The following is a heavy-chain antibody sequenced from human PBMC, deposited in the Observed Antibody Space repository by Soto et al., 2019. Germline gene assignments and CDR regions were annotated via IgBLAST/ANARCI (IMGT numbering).Heavy chain of an antibody. J-gene: IGHJ6*02. D-gene: IGHD1-1*01. CDR3: ARGVDAGVDV. CDR2: MSPNSDAT. CDR1: GYTFTTYE. V-gene: IGHV1-8*01. Sequence: ASVKVSCTASGYTFTTYEINWVRQATGQGHEWKGWMSPNSDATGYAQKLQGRVKMTRDTSISTAYMELSNLRSEDTAIYYCARGVDAGVDVWGQGTTVTVS.